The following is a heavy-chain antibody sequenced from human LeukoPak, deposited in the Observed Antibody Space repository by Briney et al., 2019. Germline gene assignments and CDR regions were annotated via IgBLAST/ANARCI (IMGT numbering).Heavy chain of an antibody. CDR3: AKGWIQIWMPFGY. V-gene: IGHV3-23*01. J-gene: IGHJ4*02. Sequence: PGGSLRLSCAASGFTFSTSAMSWVRQAPGKGLEWVSVISTSGGITYYADSVKGRFTISRDNSNNTLYLQMNSLRAEDTAVYYCAKGWIQIWMPFGYWGQGTLVTVSS. D-gene: IGHD5-18*01. CDR1: GFTFSTSA. CDR2: ISTSGGIT.